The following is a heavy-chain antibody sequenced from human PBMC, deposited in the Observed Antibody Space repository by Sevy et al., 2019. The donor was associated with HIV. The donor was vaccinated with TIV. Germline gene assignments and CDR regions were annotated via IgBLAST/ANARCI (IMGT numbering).Heavy chain of an antibody. J-gene: IGHJ6*03. Sequence: GGSLRLSCAASGFTFSNAWMSWVRQAPGKGLEWVGRIKSKTDGGTTDNAAPGKGRFTISRDDSKNTMYMQMNSLKTDDTAVYYCTTGLLMTLAARQDYYYYYMDVWGKGTTVTVSS. D-gene: IGHD6-6*01. V-gene: IGHV3-15*01. CDR3: TTGLLMTLAARQDYYYYYMDV. CDR2: IKSKTDGGTT. CDR1: GFTFSNAW.